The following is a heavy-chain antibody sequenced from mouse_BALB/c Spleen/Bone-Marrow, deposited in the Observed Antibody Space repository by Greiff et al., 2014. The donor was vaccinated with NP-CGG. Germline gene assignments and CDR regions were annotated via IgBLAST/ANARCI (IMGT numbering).Heavy chain of an antibody. V-gene: IGHV1-4*02. CDR1: GYTFTSYT. J-gene: IGHJ3*01. CDR2: INPSSGYT. Sequence: VQLQQSAAELARPGASVKMSCKASGYTFTSYTVHWVKQRPGQGLEWIGYINPSSGYTEYNQKFKDKTTLTADKSPSTAYMQLSSLTSEDSAVYFCARYWFAYWGQGTLVTVSA. CDR3: ARYWFAY.